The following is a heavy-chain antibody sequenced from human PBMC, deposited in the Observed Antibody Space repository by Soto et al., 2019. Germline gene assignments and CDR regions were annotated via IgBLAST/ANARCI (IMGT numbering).Heavy chain of an antibody. J-gene: IGHJ3*02. CDR3: ARDLYKLWRYEAFDI. CDR1: GGTFSSYA. Sequence: ASVKVSCKASGGTFSSYAISWVRQAPGQGLEWMGGIIPIFGTANYAQKFQGRVTITADKSTSTAYMELSSLRSEDTAVYYCARDLYKLWRYEAFDIWGQGTMVTVSS. V-gene: IGHV1-69*06. CDR2: IIPIFGTA. D-gene: IGHD5-18*01.